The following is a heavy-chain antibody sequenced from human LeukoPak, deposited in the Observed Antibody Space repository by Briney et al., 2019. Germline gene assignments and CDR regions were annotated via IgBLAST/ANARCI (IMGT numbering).Heavy chain of an antibody. CDR2: LNNDGSIT. V-gene: IGHV3-74*01. D-gene: IGHD3-22*01. J-gene: IGHJ5*02. CDR1: GFTFSRYW. CDR3: ARGDSAYYIT. Sequence: GGSLRLSCAASGFTFSRYWRPWVRQAPGKGLVWVSRLNNDGSITNYADSVKGRFTISRDNAKNTLYLQMNSLRAEDTAVYYCARGDSAYYITWGQGTLVTVSS.